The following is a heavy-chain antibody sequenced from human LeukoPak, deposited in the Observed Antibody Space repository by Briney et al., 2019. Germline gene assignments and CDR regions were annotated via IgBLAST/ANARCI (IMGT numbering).Heavy chain of an antibody. D-gene: IGHD1-7*01. CDR2: INPNSGGT. Sequence: ASVKVSCKASGYTFTGYYMHWVRQAPGQGLEWMGWINPNSGGTNYAQKLQGRVTMTRDTSISTAYMELSRLRSDDTAVYYCAREVITGTTVDFDYWGQGTLVTVSS. J-gene: IGHJ4*02. CDR1: GYTFTGYY. CDR3: AREVITGTTVDFDY. V-gene: IGHV1-2*02.